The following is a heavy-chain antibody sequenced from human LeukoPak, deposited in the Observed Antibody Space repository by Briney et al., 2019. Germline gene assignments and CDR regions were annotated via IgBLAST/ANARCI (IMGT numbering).Heavy chain of an antibody. Sequence: GGSLRLSCAASGFAFSTYATHWVRQAPGKGLEWVAVISYDGTNKYYGDSVKGRFTISRDNSKNTLYLQMNSLRGEDTAVYYCARDRGGATSTNYYYGLDVWGQGTTVTVSS. D-gene: IGHD2-2*01. V-gene: IGHV3-30-3*01. CDR1: GFAFSTYA. CDR3: ARDRGGATSTNYYYGLDV. CDR2: ISYDGTNK. J-gene: IGHJ6*02.